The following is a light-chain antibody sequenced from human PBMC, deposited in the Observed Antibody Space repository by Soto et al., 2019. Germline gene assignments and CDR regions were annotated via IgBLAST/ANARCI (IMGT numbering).Light chain of an antibody. CDR3: QQNNRYPWT. CDR1: QSVNDY. CDR2: RAS. J-gene: IGKJ1*01. Sequence: DMQMTQSPSTLSASVGARVTITGRASQSVNDYLAWYRQKPGKAPNLLIYRASNLEIGVPSRSSGSGSGTEFTLTISSLQPDDFATYYCQQNNRYPWTFGQGTKVDIK. V-gene: IGKV1-5*03.